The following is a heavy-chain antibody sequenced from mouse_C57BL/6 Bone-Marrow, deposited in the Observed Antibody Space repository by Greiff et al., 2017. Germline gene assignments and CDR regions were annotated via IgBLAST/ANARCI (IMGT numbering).Heavy chain of an antibody. Sequence: QVQLQQPGAELVMPGASVKLSCKASGYTFTSYWMHWVKQRPGQGLEWIGEIDPSDSYTNYNQKFKGKSTLTVDKSSSPAYMQLSSLTSEDSAVYYCARESNYAMDYWGQGTSVTVSS. CDR2: IDPSDSYT. D-gene: IGHD5-1*01. J-gene: IGHJ4*01. CDR3: ARESNYAMDY. V-gene: IGHV1-69*01. CDR1: GYTFTSYW.